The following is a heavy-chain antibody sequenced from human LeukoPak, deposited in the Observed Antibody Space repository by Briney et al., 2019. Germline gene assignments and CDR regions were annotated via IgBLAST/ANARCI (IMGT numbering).Heavy chain of an antibody. V-gene: IGHV3-23*01. Sequence: GGSLRLSCAASGFTFSSYAMSWVRQAPGKGLEWVSAISGSGGSTYYADSVKGRFTISRDNSKKTLYLQMNSLRAEDTALYHCARVGQPHYGDYVNYFDYWGQGTLVTVSS. CDR3: ARVGQPHYGDYVNYFDY. CDR2: ISGSGGST. J-gene: IGHJ4*02. CDR1: GFTFSSYA. D-gene: IGHD4-17*01.